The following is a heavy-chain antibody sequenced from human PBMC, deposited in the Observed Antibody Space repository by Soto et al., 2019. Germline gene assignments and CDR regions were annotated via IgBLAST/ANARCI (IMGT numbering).Heavy chain of an antibody. CDR1: GGSIGGVGYS. V-gene: IGHV4-30-2*01. D-gene: IGHD3-10*01. CDR2: MYHSGTF. J-gene: IGHJ5*02. Sequence: LSLTCAVSGGSIGGVGYSWSWIRQPPGGGLEWIGYMYHSGTFLKSPSLKTRLTMSLDMSKNQFSLTLNSMTAADTAVYYCARAQFYSGSGNYNNLMFDAWGQGIQVTVS. CDR3: ARAQFYSGSGNYNNLMFDA.